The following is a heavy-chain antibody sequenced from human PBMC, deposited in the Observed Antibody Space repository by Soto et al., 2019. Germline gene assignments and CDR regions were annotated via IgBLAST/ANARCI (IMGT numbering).Heavy chain of an antibody. V-gene: IGHV4-61*01. CDR3: ARDLRAAHSTFDY. Sequence: SETLSLTCTVSGGSVSSGSYYWSWIRQPPGKGLEWIGYIYYSGSTNYNPSLKSRVTISVDTSKNQFSLKLSSVTAADTAVYYCARDLRAAHSTFDYWGQGTLVTVSS. D-gene: IGHD6-6*01. J-gene: IGHJ4*02. CDR1: GGSVSSGSYY. CDR2: IYYSGST.